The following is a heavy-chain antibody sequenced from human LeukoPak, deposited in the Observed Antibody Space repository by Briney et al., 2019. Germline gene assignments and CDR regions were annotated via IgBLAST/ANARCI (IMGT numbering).Heavy chain of an antibody. J-gene: IGHJ4*02. CDR3: ARDSDDSSGYYDSTGYYFDY. Sequence: SVKVSCKASGGTFSSYAISWVRQAPGQGLEWMGGIIPIFGTANYAQKFQGRVTITADKSTSTAYMELSSLRPEDTAVYYCARDSDDSSGYYDSTGYYFDYWGQGTLVTVSS. CDR1: GGTFSSYA. CDR2: IIPIFGTA. V-gene: IGHV1-69*06. D-gene: IGHD3-22*01.